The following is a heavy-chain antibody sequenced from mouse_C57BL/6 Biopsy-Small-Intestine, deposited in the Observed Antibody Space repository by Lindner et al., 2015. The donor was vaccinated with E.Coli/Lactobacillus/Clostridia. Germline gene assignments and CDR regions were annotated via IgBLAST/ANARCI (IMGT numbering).Heavy chain of an antibody. J-gene: IGHJ2*01. V-gene: IGHV1-20*01. CDR1: GYSFTGYF. CDR2: NNPYNGDT. CDR3: ARGADSDY. Sequence: VQLQESGPELVKPGDSVKISCKASGYSFTGYFMNWVMQSHGKSLEWIGRNNPYNGDTFYNQKFKGEATLTVDGSSTTAHMELRSLTSEDSAVYYCARGADSDYWGQGTTLTVSS.